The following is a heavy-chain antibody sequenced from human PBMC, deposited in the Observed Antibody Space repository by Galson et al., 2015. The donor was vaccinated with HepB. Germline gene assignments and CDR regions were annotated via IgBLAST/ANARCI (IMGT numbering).Heavy chain of an antibody. CDR1: GGSFSGYY. V-gene: IGHV4-34*01. D-gene: IGHD5-12*01. J-gene: IGHJ4*02. Sequence: SETLSLTCAVYGGSFSGYYWSWIRQPPGKGLEWIGEINHSGSTNYNPSLKSRVTISVDTSKNQFSLKLSSVTAADTAVYYCAGDGYSAKRLDYWGQGTLVTVSS. CDR2: INHSGST. CDR3: AGDGYSAKRLDY.